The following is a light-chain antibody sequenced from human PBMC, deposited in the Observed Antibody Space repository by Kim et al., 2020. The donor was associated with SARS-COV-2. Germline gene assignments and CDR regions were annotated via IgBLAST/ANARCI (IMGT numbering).Light chain of an antibody. CDR3: MQALQTLFT. J-gene: IGKJ3*01. V-gene: IGKV2-28*01. CDR2: LGS. Sequence: PASSSCRSSQSLLHSNGYNYLDWYLQKPGQSPQLLIYLGSNRASGVPDRFSGSGSGTDFTLKISRVEAEDVGVHYCMQALQTLFTFGPGTKVDIK. CDR1: QSLLHSNGYNY.